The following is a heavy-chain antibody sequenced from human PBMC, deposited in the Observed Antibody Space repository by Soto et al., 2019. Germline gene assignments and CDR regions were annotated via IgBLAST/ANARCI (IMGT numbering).Heavy chain of an antibody. V-gene: IGHV3-74*01. CDR2: SNSDGSST. D-gene: IGHD6-13*01. CDR1: GFTFSSHW. CDR3: ARDVIAATGTRWFDP. J-gene: IGHJ5*02. Sequence: GGSLRLSCVASGFTFSSHWMHWVRQAPGKGLVWVSRSNSDGSSTGYADSVKGRFTISRDNAKNTLYLQMNSLRAEDTAVYYCARDVIAATGTRWFDPWGQGTLVTVSS.